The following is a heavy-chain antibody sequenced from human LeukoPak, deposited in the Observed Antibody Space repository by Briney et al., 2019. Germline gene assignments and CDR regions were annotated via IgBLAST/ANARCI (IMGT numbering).Heavy chain of an antibody. V-gene: IGHV3-23*01. Sequence: GGSLRLSCAASGFTFSSYAMSWVRQAPGKGLEWVSAISGSGGSTYYADSVKGRLTISRDNSKNTLYLQMNSLRAEDTAVYYCAKSPSGPTGYYYYGMDVWGQGTTVTVFS. CDR2: ISGSGGST. J-gene: IGHJ6*02. CDR1: GFTFSSYA. D-gene: IGHD6-19*01. CDR3: AKSPSGPTGYYYYGMDV.